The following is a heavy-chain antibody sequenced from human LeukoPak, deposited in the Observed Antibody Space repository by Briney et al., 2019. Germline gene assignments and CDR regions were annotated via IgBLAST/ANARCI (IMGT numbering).Heavy chain of an antibody. CDR3: ARRAGAYSHPYDY. Sequence: GGSLRLSCTVSGFTVSSDSMSWVRQAPGKGLEWVSFIYSGGSTHYSDSVKGRFTISRDNPKNTLYLQMNSLRAEDTAVYYCARRAGAYSHPYDYWGQGTLVTVSS. CDR2: IYSGGST. V-gene: IGHV3-53*01. D-gene: IGHD4/OR15-4a*01. CDR1: GFTVSSDS. J-gene: IGHJ4*02.